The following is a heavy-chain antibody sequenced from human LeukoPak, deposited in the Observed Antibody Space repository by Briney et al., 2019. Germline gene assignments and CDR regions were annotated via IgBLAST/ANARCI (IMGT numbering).Heavy chain of an antibody. CDR2: ISSSSSYI. CDR3: ARDRPYYGGKDTDY. CDR1: GGSISSGDYY. V-gene: IGHV3-21*01. J-gene: IGHJ4*02. D-gene: IGHD4-23*01. Sequence: ETLSPACTVSGGSISSGDYYWSWVRQAPGKGLEWVSSISSSSSYIYYADSVKGRFTISRDNAKNSLYLQMNSLRAEDTAVYYCARDRPYYGGKDTDYWGQGTLVTVSS.